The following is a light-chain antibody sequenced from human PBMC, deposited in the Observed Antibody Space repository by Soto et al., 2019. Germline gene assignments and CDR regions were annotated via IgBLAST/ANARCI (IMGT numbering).Light chain of an antibody. CDR2: GAS. CDR3: LQHET. CDR1: QSVSSSY. V-gene: IGKV3-20*01. J-gene: IGKJ1*01. Sequence: EIVMTQSPGTLSLSPGERATLSCRASQSVSSSYLAWYQQKPGQAPRLLIYGASSRATGIPDRFSGSGSGTDFTLTISRLEPEDFAVYYCLQHETFGQGTKVDIK.